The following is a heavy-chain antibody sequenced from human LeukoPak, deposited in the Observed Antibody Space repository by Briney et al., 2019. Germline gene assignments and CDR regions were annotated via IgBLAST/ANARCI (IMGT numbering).Heavy chain of an antibody. CDR2: ISGSGGST. CDR3: AKDKTYYYDSSGQDY. J-gene: IGHJ3*01. CDR1: GGTFSSYA. V-gene: IGHV3-23*01. D-gene: IGHD3-22*01. Sequence: SCKASGGTFSSYAMSWVRQAPGKGLEWVSAISGSGGSTYYADSVKGRFTISRDNSKNTLYLQMNSLRAEDTAVYYCAKDKTYYYDSSGQDYWGQGTMVTVSS.